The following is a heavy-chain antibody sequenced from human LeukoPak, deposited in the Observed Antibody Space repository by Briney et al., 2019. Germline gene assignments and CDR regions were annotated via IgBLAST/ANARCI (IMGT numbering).Heavy chain of an antibody. J-gene: IGHJ4*02. Sequence: PGGSLRLSCAASEFTFSNYWMSWVRQAPGKGLEWAANIKQDGSEKYYVDSVKGRFTISRDNAKNSLYLQMNSLRAEDTAVYYCARDGYCSGSTCYRFFDYWGQGTLVTVSS. D-gene: IGHD2-2*02. CDR1: EFTFSNYW. V-gene: IGHV3-7*03. CDR2: IKQDGSEK. CDR3: ARDGYCSGSTCYRFFDY.